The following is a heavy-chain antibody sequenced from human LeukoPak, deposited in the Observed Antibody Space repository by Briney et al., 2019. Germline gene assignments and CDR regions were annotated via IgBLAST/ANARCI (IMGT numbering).Heavy chain of an antibody. CDR3: ARDLVVVTGLRTRGSFDI. CDR2: INPSGGTT. V-gene: IGHV1-46*01. CDR1: GYTFTDYY. Sequence: GASVKVSCKASGYTFTDYYMHWVRQAPGQGLEWMGIINPSGGTTSYAQKFQGRVTVTRDTSTSTVYMELSSLRSEDTAVYYCARDLVVVTGLRTRGSFDIWGQGTMVTVSS. D-gene: IGHD2-21*02. J-gene: IGHJ3*02.